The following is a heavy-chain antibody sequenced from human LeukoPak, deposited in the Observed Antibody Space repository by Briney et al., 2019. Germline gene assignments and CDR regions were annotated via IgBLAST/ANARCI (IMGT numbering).Heavy chain of an antibody. CDR1: GGSISSYY. D-gene: IGHD3-22*01. CDR2: IYYSGST. V-gene: IGHV4-59*01. CDR3: ARVGGYYDSNP. J-gene: IGHJ5*02. Sequence: PSGTLSLTCTVSGGSISSYYWSWIRQPPGKGLEWIGYIYYSGSTNYNPSLKSRVTISVDTSKNQFSLKLSSVTAADTAVYYCARVGGYYDSNPGGQGTLVTVSS.